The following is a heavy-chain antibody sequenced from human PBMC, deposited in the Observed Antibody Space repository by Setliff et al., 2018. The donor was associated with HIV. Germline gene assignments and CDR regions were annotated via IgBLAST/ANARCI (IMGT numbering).Heavy chain of an antibody. CDR3: AKGVKWLDP. V-gene: IGHV3-53*01. CDR2: IYSDGRT. Sequence: LRLSCAASGFTVSDNHMTWVRQAPGKGLEWVSFIYSDGRTYYADSVKGRFTISRDDSKNTLFLQMHSLRVEDTAAYYCAKGVKWLDPWGQGALVTVSS. D-gene: IGHD3-16*01. CDR1: GFTVSDNH. J-gene: IGHJ5*02.